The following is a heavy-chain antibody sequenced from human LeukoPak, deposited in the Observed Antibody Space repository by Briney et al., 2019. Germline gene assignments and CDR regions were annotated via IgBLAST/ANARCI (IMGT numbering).Heavy chain of an antibody. Sequence: PSETLSLTCTVSGGSISSYYWSWIRQPPGKGLEWIGYIYYGGSTNYNPSLKSRVTISVDTSKNQFSLKLSSVTAADTAVYYCAAIRRDGYNSPFDYWGQGTLVTVSS. V-gene: IGHV4-59*01. J-gene: IGHJ4*02. CDR1: GGSISSYY. CDR2: IYYGGST. D-gene: IGHD5-24*01. CDR3: AAIRRDGYNSPFDY.